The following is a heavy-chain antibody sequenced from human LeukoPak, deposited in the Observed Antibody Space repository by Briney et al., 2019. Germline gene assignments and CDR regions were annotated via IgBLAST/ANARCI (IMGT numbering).Heavy chain of an antibody. V-gene: IGHV1-2*02. Sequence: ASVKVFCKASGYTFTGYYMHWVRQAPGQGLEWMGWINPNSGVTVYAQNFQGRVTMTRDTSISTAYMELSSLTSDDTAVYYCTRGAGTSWFDYWGQGSLVTVSS. J-gene: IGHJ4*02. D-gene: IGHD2-2*01. CDR2: INPNSGVT. CDR3: TRGAGTSWFDY. CDR1: GYTFTGYY.